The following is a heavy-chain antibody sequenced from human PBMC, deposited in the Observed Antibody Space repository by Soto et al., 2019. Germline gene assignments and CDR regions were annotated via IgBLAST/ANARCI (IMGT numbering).Heavy chain of an antibody. CDR3: AREHHTVRGVTLYYYYYGMDV. V-gene: IGHV4-4*07. J-gene: IGHJ6*02. D-gene: IGHD3-10*01. CDR1: GGSISSYY. Sequence: KPSETLSLTCTVSGGSISSYYWSWIRQPAGKGLEWIGRIYTSGSTNYNPSLKSRVTLSVDTSKNQFSLKLSSVTAADTAVYYCAREHHTVRGVTLYYYYYGMDVWGQGTTVTVSS. CDR2: IYTSGST.